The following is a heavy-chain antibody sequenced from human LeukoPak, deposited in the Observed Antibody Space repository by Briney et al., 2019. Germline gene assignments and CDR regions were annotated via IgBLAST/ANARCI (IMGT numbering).Heavy chain of an antibody. CDR3: ARGPPLYYFDY. Sequence: ASVKVSCKASGYTFTSYDINWVRQAPGQGLEWMGWINTNTGNPTYAQGFTGRFVFSLDTSVSTAYLQISSLKAEDTAVYYCARGPPLYYFDYWGQGTLVTVSS. CDR1: GYTFTSYD. CDR2: INTNTGNP. V-gene: IGHV7-4-1*02. J-gene: IGHJ4*02.